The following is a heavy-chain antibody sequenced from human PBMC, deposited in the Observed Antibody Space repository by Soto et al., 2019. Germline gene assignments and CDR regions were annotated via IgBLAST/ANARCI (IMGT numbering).Heavy chain of an antibody. Sequence: QVQLVQSGAEVKKPGASVKVSCKASGYTFTSYGFSGGRQAPGQGLEWRGWISAYNRNTNYAQKLQGRVTMTTDTSTSTAYMELRSLRSDDTAVFYCARVIASAADFDYWGQGTLVTVSS. CDR2: ISAYNRNT. D-gene: IGHD6-13*01. V-gene: IGHV1-18*01. J-gene: IGHJ4*02. CDR1: GYTFTSYG. CDR3: ARVIASAADFDY.